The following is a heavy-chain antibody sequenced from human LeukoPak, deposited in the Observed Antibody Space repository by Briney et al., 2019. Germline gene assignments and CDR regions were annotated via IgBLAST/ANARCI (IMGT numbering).Heavy chain of an antibody. V-gene: IGHV3-43*01. CDR3: AKDKSQGFDY. Sequence: GGSLRLSCGASGFTFDDYTMHWVRQAPGKGLEWVSLISWDGGSTYYADSVKGRFTISRDNSKNSLYLQMNSLRTEDTALYYCAKDKSQGFDYWGQGTLVTVSS. CDR1: GFTFDDYT. CDR2: ISWDGGST. J-gene: IGHJ4*02.